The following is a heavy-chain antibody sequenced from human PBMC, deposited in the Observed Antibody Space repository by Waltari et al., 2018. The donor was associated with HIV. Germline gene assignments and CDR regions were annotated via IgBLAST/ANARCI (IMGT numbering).Heavy chain of an antibody. D-gene: IGHD2-2*01. Sequence: QVQLVQSGAEVKNPGSSVRVSCKNSGGTFSSYKISWGRQAPGQGLEWMGGIIPFFGSANYAQKFQGRVTIAADKSTSTVYMYLSSLRSDDTAVYYCARDLGYCNSYTCGPFDYWGQGTLVTVSS. V-gene: IGHV1-69*14. CDR2: IIPFFGSA. J-gene: IGHJ4*02. CDR1: GGTFSSYK. CDR3: ARDLGYCNSYTCGPFDY.